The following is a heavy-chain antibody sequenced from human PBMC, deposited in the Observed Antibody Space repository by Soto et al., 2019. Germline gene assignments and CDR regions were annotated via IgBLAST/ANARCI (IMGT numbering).Heavy chain of an antibody. V-gene: IGHV4-31*03. D-gene: IGHD3-16*01. CDR3: ARDLATFWFDP. Sequence: SETLSLTCTVSGGSISSGGYCWSWIRQHPGKGLEWIGYIYYSGSTYYNPSLKSRVTISVDTSKNQFSLKLSSVTAADTAVYYCARDLATFWFDPWVQGTLVTVSS. CDR2: IYYSGST. CDR1: GGSISSGGYC. J-gene: IGHJ5*02.